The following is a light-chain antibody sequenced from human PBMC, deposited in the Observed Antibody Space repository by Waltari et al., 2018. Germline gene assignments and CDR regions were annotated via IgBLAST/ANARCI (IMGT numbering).Light chain of an antibody. V-gene: IGKV4-1*01. J-gene: IGKJ1*01. Sequence: DIVMTQSPDSLAVSLGERATIHCKSSQSVFFSSTNKNYLAWYQQKPGQPPRLLIYWASTRESGVPERFSGSGFGTDFTLSISSVQPEDVAIDYCQEYYYTPRTFGQGTRV. CDR2: WAS. CDR1: QSVFFSSTNKNY. CDR3: QEYYYTPRT.